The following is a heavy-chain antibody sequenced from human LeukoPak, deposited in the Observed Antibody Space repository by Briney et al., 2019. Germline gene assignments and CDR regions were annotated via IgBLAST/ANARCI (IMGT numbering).Heavy chain of an antibody. V-gene: IGHV4-31*03. CDR3: ARERGYCSSTSCYRAFDY. CDR1: GGSISSGVYC. Sequence: SETLSLTCTVSGGSISSGVYCSGWISQHPGDCLGWIGYIYYSGSTYYNPSLKSRVTISVDTSKNQFSLKLSSVTAADTAVYYCARERGYCSSTSCYRAFDYWGQGTLVTVSS. J-gene: IGHJ4*02. CDR2: IYYSGST. D-gene: IGHD2-2*01.